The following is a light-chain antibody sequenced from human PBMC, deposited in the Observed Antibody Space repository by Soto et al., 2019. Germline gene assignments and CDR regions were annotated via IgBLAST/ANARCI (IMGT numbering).Light chain of an antibody. CDR2: GAS. CDR3: QHYDTSPHT. Sequence: EIVLTQAPGTLSLSPGESATLSCRASQSVSSSQVAWYQQKPGQAPRLLSYGASSRATGIPDRFSGVGSETDFTRTISRLEPEDVAVYYCQHYDTSPHTFGQGTKLEIK. V-gene: IGKV3-20*01. CDR1: QSVSSSQ. J-gene: IGKJ2*01.